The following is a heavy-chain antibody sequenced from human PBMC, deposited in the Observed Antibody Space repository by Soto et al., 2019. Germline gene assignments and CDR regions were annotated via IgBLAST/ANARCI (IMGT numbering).Heavy chain of an antibody. CDR1: GGSITTYY. J-gene: IGHJ2*01. Sequence: QVQLQESGPGLVKPSETLSLTCTVSGGSITTYYWGWIRQPPGKGLEWIGYMYYRGSTNYSPSLKSRVTISVDTSKNKASLKLNSVTAADTAVYYCARGDSTGYYYGWYFDLWGRGTLVTVSS. V-gene: IGHV4-59*01. D-gene: IGHD3-22*01. CDR2: MYYRGST. CDR3: ARGDSTGYYYGWYFDL.